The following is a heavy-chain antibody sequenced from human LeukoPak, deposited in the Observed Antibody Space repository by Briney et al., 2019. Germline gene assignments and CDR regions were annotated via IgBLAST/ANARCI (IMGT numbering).Heavy chain of an antibody. D-gene: IGHD4-17*01. CDR1: GFTVSSNY. CDR3: ARTWDGDRFDY. Sequence: GGSLRLSCAASGFTVSSNYMSWVRQAPGKGLEWVSVIYSGGSTYYADSVKGRFTISRDNSKNTLYLQMNSLRAEDTAVYYCARTWDGDRFDYWGQGTLVTVSS. V-gene: IGHV3-66*01. J-gene: IGHJ4*02. CDR2: IYSGGST.